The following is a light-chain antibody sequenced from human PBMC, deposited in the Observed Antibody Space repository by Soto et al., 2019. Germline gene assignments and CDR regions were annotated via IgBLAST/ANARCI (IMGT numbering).Light chain of an antibody. CDR1: ESVSSN. J-gene: IGKJ5*01. Sequence: EIVMTQSPATLSVSPGERATLSCRASESVSSNLAWYQQKPGQAPRLLIYGASTRATGIPARFSGSGSGTDCTLTISRLEPEDFAVYYCQQDSSSPPGVTFGQGTRLEI. V-gene: IGKV3-15*01. CDR3: QQDSSSPPGVT. CDR2: GAS.